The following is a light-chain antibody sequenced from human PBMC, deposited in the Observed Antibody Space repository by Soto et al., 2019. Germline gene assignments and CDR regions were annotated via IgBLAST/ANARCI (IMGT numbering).Light chain of an antibody. V-gene: IGKV3-11*01. J-gene: IGKJ4*01. Sequence: EIVLTQSPGTLSLSPGERATLSCRASQSISRHLAWYQQKPGQAPRLLIYDASNRATGIPARFSGSGSGTDFTLTISSVEPEDFALYYCQQRDTWPPLTLGGGTKVEIK. CDR3: QQRDTWPPLT. CDR2: DAS. CDR1: QSISRH.